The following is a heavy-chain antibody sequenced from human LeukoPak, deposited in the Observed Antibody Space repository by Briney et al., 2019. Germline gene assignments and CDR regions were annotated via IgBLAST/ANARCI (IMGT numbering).Heavy chain of an antibody. CDR2: IYYSGSI. CDR3: ARGDGSPSFYY. D-gene: IGHD3-10*01. V-gene: IGHV4-59*01. CDR1: GGSISTYY. Sequence: SETLSLTCTVSGGSISTYYWTWIRQPPGRGLEWIGYIYYSGSINYNPSLKSRVTISVDTSKNQFSLKLSSVTAADTAVYYCARGDGSPSFYYSGQGTLVTVSS. J-gene: IGHJ4*02.